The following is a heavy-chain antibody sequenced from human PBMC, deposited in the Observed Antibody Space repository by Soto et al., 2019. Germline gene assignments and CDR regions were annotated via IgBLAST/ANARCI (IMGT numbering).Heavy chain of an antibody. CDR2: ISSSGGST. Sequence: PGGSLRLSCSASGFTFSTYAMHWVRQAPGKGLEYVSAISSSGGSTYYADSAKGRFTISRDNSKSTLYLQMSSLRAEDTAVYYCVRGREQWLVQPYGMDVWGQGTTVTVSS. V-gene: IGHV3-64D*08. D-gene: IGHD6-19*01. CDR1: GFTFSTYA. CDR3: VRGREQWLVQPYGMDV. J-gene: IGHJ6*02.